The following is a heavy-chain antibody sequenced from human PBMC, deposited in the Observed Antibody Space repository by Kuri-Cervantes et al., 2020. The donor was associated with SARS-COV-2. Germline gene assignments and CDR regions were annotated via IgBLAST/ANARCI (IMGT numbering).Heavy chain of an antibody. J-gene: IGHJ3*02. CDR3: ARAPSAITGTTSYAFDI. D-gene: IGHD1-7*01. V-gene: IGHV4-38-2*01. CDR2: IYHSGST. CDR1: GFTFSDYY. Sequence: GSLRLSCAASGFTFSDYYMSWIRQPPGKGLEWIGSIYHSGSTYYNPSLKSRVTISVDTSKNQFSLKLSSVTAADTAVYYCARAPSAITGTTSYAFDIWGQGTTVTVSS.